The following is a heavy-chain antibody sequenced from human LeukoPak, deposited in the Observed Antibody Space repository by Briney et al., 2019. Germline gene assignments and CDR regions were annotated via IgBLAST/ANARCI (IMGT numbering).Heavy chain of an antibody. D-gene: IGHD3-3*01. J-gene: IGHJ4*02. Sequence: PSETLSLTCTVSGGSISSSSYYWGWIRQAPGQGLEWIGNIYYSGSTSSNPSLRSRTTLSVDTSKNEFSLRLRSVTAADTAVYYCARVGLDLRSSSVFDHWGQGTLVTVSS. CDR3: ARVGLDLRSSSVFDH. V-gene: IGHV4-39*07. CDR2: IYYSGST. CDR1: GGSISSSSYY.